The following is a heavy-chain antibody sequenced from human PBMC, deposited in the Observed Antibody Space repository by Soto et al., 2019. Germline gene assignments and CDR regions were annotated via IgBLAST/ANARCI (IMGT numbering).Heavy chain of an antibody. CDR2: IYYSGST. CDR3: ARVAPPTRYYYDSSGYDI. V-gene: IGHV4-30-2*05. CDR1: GGSISSGGYS. D-gene: IGHD3-22*01. Sequence: SETLSLTCAVSGGSISSGGYSWSWIRQPPGKGLEWIGYIYYSGSTYYNPSLKSRVTISVDTSKNQFSLRLSSVTAADTAVYYCARVAPPTRYYYDSSGYDIWGQGTMVTVS. J-gene: IGHJ3*02.